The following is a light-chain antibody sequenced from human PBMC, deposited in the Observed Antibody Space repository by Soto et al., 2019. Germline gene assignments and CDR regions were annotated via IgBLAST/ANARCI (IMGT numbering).Light chain of an antibody. Sequence: DIQMTQSPSSLSASVGDRVTITCRASQSIINYSNWYQHKPGKAPKLLISATSTLESGVPSRFSGSGSGTDLTLTISSLQHEDFPTYFCQQSHSLPHTFGQGTKLE. J-gene: IGKJ2*01. CDR1: QSIINY. CDR3: QQSHSLPHT. V-gene: IGKV1-39*01. CDR2: ATS.